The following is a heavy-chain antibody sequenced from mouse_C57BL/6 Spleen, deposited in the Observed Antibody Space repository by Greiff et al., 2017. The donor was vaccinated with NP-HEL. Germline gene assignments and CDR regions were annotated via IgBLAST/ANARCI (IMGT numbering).Heavy chain of an antibody. Sequence: VQLQQPGAELVRPGSSVKLSCKASGYTFTSYWMDWVKQRPGQGLEWIGNIYPSDSETQYNQKFKDQATLTVDTSTSTAYRQLSSLTSEDSAVEYWARRGPREYYVDDWGQGTTLTVSS. CDR2: IYPSDSET. CDR1: GYTFTSYW. CDR3: ARRGPREYYVDD. V-gene: IGHV1-61*01. J-gene: IGHJ2*01. D-gene: IGHD3-3*01.